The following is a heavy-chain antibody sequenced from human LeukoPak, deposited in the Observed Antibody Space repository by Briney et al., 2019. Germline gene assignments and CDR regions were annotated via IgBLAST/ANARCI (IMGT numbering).Heavy chain of an antibody. J-gene: IGHJ4*02. CDR2: IYPSGST. V-gene: IGHV4-4*07. Sequence: SETLSLTCTVSGGPISSYYWTWIRQPAGKGLEWIGRIYPSGSTNYNPSLKSRVTMSVDTSKNQFSLKLSSVTAADTAVYYCARENSGSYREFDYWGQGTLVTVSS. D-gene: IGHD1-26*01. CDR1: GGPISSYY. CDR3: ARENSGSYREFDY.